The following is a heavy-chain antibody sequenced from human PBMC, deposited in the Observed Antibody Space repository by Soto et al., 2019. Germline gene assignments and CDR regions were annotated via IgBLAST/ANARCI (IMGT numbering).Heavy chain of an antibody. J-gene: IGHJ4*02. CDR1: GFTFSNYA. Sequence: EVQLLESGGGLVQPGGSLRLSCAASGFTFSNYAMSWVRQAPGKGLEWVSDISGSGGITYYADSVKGRFTISRDNSESTLYLQVNSLRAEDTAVYYCAKDRFTPYYFDYWGQGTLVTVSS. V-gene: IGHV3-23*01. D-gene: IGHD2-15*01. CDR3: AKDRFTPYYFDY. CDR2: ISGSGGIT.